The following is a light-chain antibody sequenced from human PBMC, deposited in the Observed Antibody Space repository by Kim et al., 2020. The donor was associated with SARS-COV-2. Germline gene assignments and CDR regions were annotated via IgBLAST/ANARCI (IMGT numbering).Light chain of an antibody. CDR3: QQYNNWRT. CDR2: GAS. J-gene: IGKJ4*01. V-gene: IGKV3-15*01. CDR1: ESVSSN. Sequence: SGSPGKSATLSWRASESVSSNLAWYQQKPGQAPRLLIYGASTRATGIPARCSGSGSGTEFTLTISSLQSEDFAVYYCQQYNNWRTFGGGTKVDIK.